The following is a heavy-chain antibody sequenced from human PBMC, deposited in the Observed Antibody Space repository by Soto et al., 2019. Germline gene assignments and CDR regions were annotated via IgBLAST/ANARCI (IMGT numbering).Heavy chain of an antibody. V-gene: IGHV4-59*08. Sequence: SETLSLTCTVSGGSIIGYYWSWIRQPPGNRQPPGKGLEWIGYTDSRGSPEYDPSLRSRLSMSVDTSKNQFSLKLTSVTAADTAVYYCVRHNPTDDWNYDYWGQGALVTVSS. CDR1: GGSIIGYY. CDR3: VRHNPTDDWNYDY. J-gene: IGHJ4*02. CDR2: TDSRGSP. D-gene: IGHD1-7*01.